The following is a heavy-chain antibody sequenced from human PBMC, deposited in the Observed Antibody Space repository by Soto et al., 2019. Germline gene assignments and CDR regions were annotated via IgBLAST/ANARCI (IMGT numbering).Heavy chain of an antibody. V-gene: IGHV3-11*01. J-gene: IGHJ6*03. D-gene: IGHD2-15*01. CDR3: ARRGYCSGGSCYIRMDV. CDR1: GFTFSDYY. Sequence: QVQLVESGGGLVKPGGSLRLSCAASGFTFSDYYMTWIRQAPGKGLEWVSYISSGGSAIYYADSVKGRFTISRDNAKNSLYLQMNSLGGEDTAVYYCARRGYCSGGSCYIRMDVWGKGTTVTVSS. CDR2: ISSGGSAI.